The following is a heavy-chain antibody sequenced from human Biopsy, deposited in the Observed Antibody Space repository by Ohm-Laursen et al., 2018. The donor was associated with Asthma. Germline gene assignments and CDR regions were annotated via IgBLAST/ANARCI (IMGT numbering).Heavy chain of an antibody. J-gene: IGHJ4*02. V-gene: IGHV1-69*13. Sequence: ASVKVSCKAHGDILSSFGIKWVRKAPGQGLEWMGGVIPIYGTTHTAQKFQGRVTITADGSTSTVYMELSSLRSEDTAVYFCARRGGVRRYFDYWGQGTLVTVSS. CDR1: GDILSSFG. D-gene: IGHD3-16*01. CDR3: ARRGGVRRYFDY. CDR2: VIPIYGTT.